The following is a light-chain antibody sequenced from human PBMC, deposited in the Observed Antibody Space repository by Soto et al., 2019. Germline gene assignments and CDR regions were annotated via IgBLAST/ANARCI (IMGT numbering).Light chain of an antibody. Sequence: QSALTQPASVSGSPGQSITISCTGTSSDVGGYNYVSWYQHHPGKAPKLMIYDVTNRPSGVSNRFSDSKSGNTASLTISGLQAEDEADYYCTSYTTSSPYLVFGGGTQLTVL. CDR2: DVT. V-gene: IGLV2-14*03. J-gene: IGLJ3*02. CDR1: SSDVGGYNY. CDR3: TSYTTSSPYLV.